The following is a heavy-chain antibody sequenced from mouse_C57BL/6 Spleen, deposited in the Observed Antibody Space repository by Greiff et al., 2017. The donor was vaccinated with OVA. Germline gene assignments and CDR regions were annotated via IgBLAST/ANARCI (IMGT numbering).Heavy chain of an antibody. CDR1: GYAFSSSW. Sequence: VQLQESGPELVKPGASVKISCKASGYAFSSSWMNWVKQRPGKGLEWIGRIYPGDGDTNYNGKFKGKATLTADKSSSTAYMQLSSLTSEDSAVYFCASDSYYFDYWGQGTTLTVSS. CDR2: IYPGDGDT. D-gene: IGHD2-12*01. J-gene: IGHJ2*01. CDR3: ASDSYYFDY. V-gene: IGHV1-82*01.